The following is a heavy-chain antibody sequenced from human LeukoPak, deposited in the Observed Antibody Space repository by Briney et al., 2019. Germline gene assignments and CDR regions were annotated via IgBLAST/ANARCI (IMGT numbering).Heavy chain of an antibody. Sequence: SVKVSCNASGGTFSSYAISWVRQAPAQGLEWMGRIIPIFGIANYAQKFQCRVTITADKSTSTAYMELSNLRSEETAVYYCASGIAACSFPWFDPWGQGTLVTVSS. CDR3: ASGIAACSFPWFDP. CDR2: IIPIFGIA. V-gene: IGHV1-69*04. D-gene: IGHD6-13*01. CDR1: GGTFSSYA. J-gene: IGHJ5*02.